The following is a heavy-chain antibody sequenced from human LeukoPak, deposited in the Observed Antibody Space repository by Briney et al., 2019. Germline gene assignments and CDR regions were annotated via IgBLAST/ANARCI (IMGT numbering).Heavy chain of an antibody. D-gene: IGHD6-19*01. Sequence: ASLNDSCLDSFCIHIDCYVHGLRQAPGRGREWMGWINHHGGGTQYVWKFEGGDTMTRDASISTAYMQQSRLVYDDTAVYYCPRGSPSGGPKKQYYFDYWGQGTLVTVSS. CDR3: PRGSPSGGPKKQYYFDY. J-gene: IGHJ4*02. V-gene: IGHV1-2*02. CDR2: INHHGGGT. CDR1: FCIHIDCY.